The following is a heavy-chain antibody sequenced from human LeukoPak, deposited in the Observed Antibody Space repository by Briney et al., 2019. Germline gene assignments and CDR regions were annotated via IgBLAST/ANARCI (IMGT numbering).Heavy chain of an antibody. CDR3: ARLYDFWSGYALGAFDI. V-gene: IGHV4-59*01. CDR1: GGSISRYY. J-gene: IGHJ3*02. D-gene: IGHD3-3*01. Sequence: SETLSLTCTVSGGSISRYYWSWIRQPPGKGLEFIGYISYSGSTNYNPSLKSRLTMSVDTSKNQFSLKLSSVTAADTAVYYCARLYDFWSGYALGAFDIWGQGTMVTVSS. CDR2: ISYSGST.